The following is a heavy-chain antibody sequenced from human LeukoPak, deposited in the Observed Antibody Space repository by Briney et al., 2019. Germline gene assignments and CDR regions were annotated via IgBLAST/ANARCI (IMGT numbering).Heavy chain of an antibody. J-gene: IGHJ3*02. CDR1: GGTFSSYA. CDR2: IIPIFSTA. Sequence: SVKVSCKASGGTFSSYAISWVRQAPGQGLEWMGGIIPIFSTANYAQKFQGRVTITTDESTSTAYMELSSLRSEDTAVYYCARDEGSSGYYSPQSAFDIWGQGTMVTVSS. V-gene: IGHV1-69*05. D-gene: IGHD3-22*01. CDR3: ARDEGSSGYYSPQSAFDI.